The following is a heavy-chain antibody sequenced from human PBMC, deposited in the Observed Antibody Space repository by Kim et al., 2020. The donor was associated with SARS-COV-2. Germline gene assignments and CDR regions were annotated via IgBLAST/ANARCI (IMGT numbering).Heavy chain of an antibody. Sequence: GGSLRPSCAASGFTFSSYAMSWVRQAPGKGLEWVSAISGSGGSTYYADSVKGRFTISRDNSKNTLYLQMNSLRAEDTAVYYCAKGGVRGVSGYWGQGTLVTVSS. J-gene: IGHJ4*02. D-gene: IGHD3-10*01. V-gene: IGHV3-23*01. CDR2: ISGSGGST. CDR3: AKGGVRGVSGY. CDR1: GFTFSSYA.